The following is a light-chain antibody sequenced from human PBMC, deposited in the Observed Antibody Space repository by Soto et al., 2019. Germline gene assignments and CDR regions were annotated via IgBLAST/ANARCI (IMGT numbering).Light chain of an antibody. CDR1: QSISADF. V-gene: IGKV3-20*01. CDR3: QQYSSSACT. Sequence: EIVLTQSPGTLSLSPGGRATLSCRASQSISADFLGWYQQKPGQAPRLLIYGGSSRATGIPDRFSGSGSGTDFSLTISSLAPEDVAVYYCQQYSSSACTFGPGTKVDIK. CDR2: GGS. J-gene: IGKJ3*01.